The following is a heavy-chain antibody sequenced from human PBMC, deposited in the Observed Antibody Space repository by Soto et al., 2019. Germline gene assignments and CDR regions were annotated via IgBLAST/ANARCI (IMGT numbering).Heavy chain of an antibody. V-gene: IGHV3-48*02. CDR2: ISSSSSTI. Sequence: GGSLRLSCAASGFTFSSYSMNWVRQAPGKGLEWVSYISSSSSTIYYADSVKGRFTVSRDNAQNSLYLQMNSLRDEDTAVYYCVSPSSGWLRNAFEIWGQGTMVTVSS. J-gene: IGHJ3*02. CDR1: GFTFSSYS. D-gene: IGHD6-19*01. CDR3: VSPSSGWLRNAFEI.